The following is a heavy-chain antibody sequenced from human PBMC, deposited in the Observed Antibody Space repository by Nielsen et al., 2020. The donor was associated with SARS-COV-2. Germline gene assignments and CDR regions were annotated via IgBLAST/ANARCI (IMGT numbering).Heavy chain of an antibody. CDR3: ARNRVGATRYMDV. V-gene: IGHV4-34*01. J-gene: IGHJ6*03. CDR2: INHSGSI. Sequence: SETLSLTCAVYGGSFSGYYWSWIRQPPGKGLEWIGEINHSGSINYNPSLKSRVTISVDTSKNQFSLKLSSVTAADTAVYYCARNRVGATRYMDVWGKGTTVTVSS. CDR1: GGSFSGYY. D-gene: IGHD1-26*01.